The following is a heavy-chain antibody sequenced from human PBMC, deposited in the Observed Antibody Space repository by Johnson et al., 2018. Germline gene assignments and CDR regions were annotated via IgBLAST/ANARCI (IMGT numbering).Heavy chain of an antibody. CDR1: GGSISSYY. CDR2: IYYSGST. V-gene: IGHV4-59*01. J-gene: IGHJ3*02. Sequence: QVQLQESGPGLVKPSETLSLTCTVSGGSISSYYWSWIRQPPGKGLEWIGYIYYSGSTNYNPSLKSRVTISVDTSKNQFSLKLSSVTAADTAVYDCASREAFTKGAFDIWGQGAMVTVSS. D-gene: IGHD2-8*01. CDR3: ASREAFTKGAFDI.